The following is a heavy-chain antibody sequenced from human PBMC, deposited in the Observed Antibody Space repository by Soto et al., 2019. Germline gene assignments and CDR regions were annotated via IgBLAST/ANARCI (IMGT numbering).Heavy chain of an antibody. CDR1: GDSVSSNTAA. D-gene: IGHD6-6*01. J-gene: IGHJ6*02. CDR3: VRQHSTSSDYYGLDV. V-gene: IGHV6-1*01. Sequence: SQTLSLTCAISGDSVSSNTAAWDWIRQSPSRGLEWLGRTYYRSKWNNDYALSVKSRIIINPDTSKNQFSLQLNSVTPEDTAVYYCVRQHSTSSDYYGLDVWGQGTTVTVSS. CDR2: TYYRSKWNN.